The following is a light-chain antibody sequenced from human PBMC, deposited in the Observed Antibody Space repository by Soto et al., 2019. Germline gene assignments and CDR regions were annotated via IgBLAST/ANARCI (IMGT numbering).Light chain of an antibody. CDR3: PKYNSAPPET. CDR2: AAS. V-gene: IGKV1-27*01. Sequence: DIQMTQSPSSLSASVGDRVTITCRASQGISNYLAWYQQKPGKVPKLLIYAASTLQSGVPSRFSGSGSGTDFTLTISSLQPEDVETYYCPKYNSAPPETFGPGTKVDIK. J-gene: IGKJ3*01. CDR1: QGISNY.